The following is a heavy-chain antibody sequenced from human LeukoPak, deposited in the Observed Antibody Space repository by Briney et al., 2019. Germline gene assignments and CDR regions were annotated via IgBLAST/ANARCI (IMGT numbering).Heavy chain of an antibody. D-gene: IGHD6-13*01. CDR3: AKDIIRGRAAAGTFDY. Sequence: PGGSLRLSCAASGFTFSSYAMHWVRQAPGKGLEWVAVISYDGSNKYYADSVKGRFTISRDNSKDTLYLQMNSLRAEDTALYYCAKDIIRGRAAAGTFDYWGQGTLVTVSS. CDR1: GFTFSSYA. J-gene: IGHJ4*02. V-gene: IGHV3-30*01. CDR2: ISYDGSNK.